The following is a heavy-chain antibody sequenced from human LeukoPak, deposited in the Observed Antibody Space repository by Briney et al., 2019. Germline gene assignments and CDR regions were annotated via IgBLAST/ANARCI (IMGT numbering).Heavy chain of an antibody. D-gene: IGHD6-13*01. V-gene: IGHV3-53*01. CDR2: IYIDGTT. CDR1: GFIVSSHY. Sequence: GGSLRLSCAASGFIVSSHYMTWVRQAPGKGLEWISVIYIDGTTYYADSVKGRFTISRDQANNTLYLQMNTLRDEDTAVYYCARGPRYSFYWGQGTLVSVSS. CDR3: ARGPRYSFY. J-gene: IGHJ4*02.